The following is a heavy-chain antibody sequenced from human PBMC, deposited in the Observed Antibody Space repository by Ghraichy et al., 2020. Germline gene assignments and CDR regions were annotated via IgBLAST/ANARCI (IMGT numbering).Heavy chain of an antibody. Sequence: GGSLRLSCAASGFTFSSYGMHWVRQAPGKGLEWVAVISYDGSNKYYADSVKGRFTISRDNSKNTLYVQMNSLRAEDTAVYYCAKDHYEGELDYWGQGTLVTVSS. D-gene: IGHD3-3*01. J-gene: IGHJ4*02. CDR1: GFTFSSYG. CDR2: ISYDGSNK. V-gene: IGHV3-30*18. CDR3: AKDHYEGELDY.